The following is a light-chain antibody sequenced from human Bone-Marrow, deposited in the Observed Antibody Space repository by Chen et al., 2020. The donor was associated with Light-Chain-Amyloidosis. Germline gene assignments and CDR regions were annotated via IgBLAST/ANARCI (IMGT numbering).Light chain of an antibody. CDR2: DVT. V-gene: IGLV2-23*02. CDR3: YSYVGSSTYV. CDR1: SSDVGGYNL. Sequence: QSALTQPASVSGSPGQSLTLSCTGTSSDVGGYNLVSWYQQPPAKAPKLMIYDVTQRPSGVSNRFSGSKSGNMASLTISGLQAEDEADYYCYSYVGSSTYVFGSGTKVTVL. J-gene: IGLJ1*01.